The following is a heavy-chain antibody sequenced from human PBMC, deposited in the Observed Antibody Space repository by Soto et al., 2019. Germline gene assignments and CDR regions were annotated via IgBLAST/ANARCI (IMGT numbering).Heavy chain of an antibody. V-gene: IGHV4-34*01. CDR1: GGSFSGYY. CDR2: INHSGST. D-gene: IGHD6-19*01. CDR3: ARFGPTYSSGWSS. Sequence: SETLSLTCAVYGGSFSGYYWSWIRQPPGKGLEWIGEINHSGSTNYNPSLKSRVTMSVDTSKNQFSLKLSSVTAADTAVYYCARFGPTYSSGWSSWGQGTLVTVSS. J-gene: IGHJ5*02.